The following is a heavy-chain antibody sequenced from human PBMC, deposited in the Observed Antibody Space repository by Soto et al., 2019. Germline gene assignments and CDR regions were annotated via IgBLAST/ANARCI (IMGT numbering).Heavy chain of an antibody. D-gene: IGHD3-9*01. CDR3: ARERRPYYDILTGYPYYYYYGMDV. V-gene: IGHV3-33*01. CDR2: IWYDGSNK. J-gene: IGHJ6*02. Sequence: GGSLRLSCAASGFTFSSYGMHLVRQAPGKGLEWVAVIWYDGSNKYYADSVKGRFTISRDNSKNTLYLQMNSLRAEDTAVYYCARERRPYYDILTGYPYYYYYGMDVWGQGTTVTVSS. CDR1: GFTFSSYG.